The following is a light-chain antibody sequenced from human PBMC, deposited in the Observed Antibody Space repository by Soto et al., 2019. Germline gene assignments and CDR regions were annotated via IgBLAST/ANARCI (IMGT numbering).Light chain of an antibody. CDR2: DAS. V-gene: IGKV3-11*01. Sequence: LLTQSPATLSLSPGESATLSCRASQTVSSQLAWYQQKPGQAPRLLIYDASKRATGVPGRFSASGSGTDFTLTISSLEPDDFGVYYCQQRSSWPTFGQGTKV. J-gene: IGKJ1*01. CDR3: QQRSSWPT. CDR1: QTVSSQ.